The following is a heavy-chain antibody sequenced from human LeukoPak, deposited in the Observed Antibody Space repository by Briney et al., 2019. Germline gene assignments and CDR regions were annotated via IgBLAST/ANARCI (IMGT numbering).Heavy chain of an antibody. J-gene: IGHJ4*02. CDR1: GGSFSGYY. V-gene: IGHV4-34*01. CDR2: INHSGSA. CDR3: ARVIVWGSYRFTIYYFDY. D-gene: IGHD3-16*02. Sequence: PSETLSLTCAVYGGSFSGYYWSWVRQPPGKGLEWIGEINHSGSASSNPSPQSQVTISVVTSKNQISLTQTHVTAADTAVYYCARVIVWGSYRFTIYYFDYWGQGTLVTVSS.